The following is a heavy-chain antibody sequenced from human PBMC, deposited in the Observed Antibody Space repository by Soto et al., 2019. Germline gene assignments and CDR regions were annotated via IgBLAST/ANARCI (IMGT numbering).Heavy chain of an antibody. D-gene: IGHD3-16*01. CDR3: ATFYVKSYYYGMDV. CDR2: ISAYNGNA. Sequence: QVQLVQSGAEVKKPGASVKVSCKASGYTFTSYGISWVRQAPGQGLEWMGWISAYNGNANYAQKLQDRVTMTTDTSTTTAYMELRSLRSDDTAVYYCATFYVKSYYYGMDVWGQGTTVTVSS. V-gene: IGHV1-18*01. J-gene: IGHJ6*02. CDR1: GYTFTSYG.